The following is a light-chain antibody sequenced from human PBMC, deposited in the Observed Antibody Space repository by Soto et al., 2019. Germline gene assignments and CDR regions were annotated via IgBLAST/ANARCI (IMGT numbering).Light chain of an antibody. V-gene: IGLV2-11*01. CDR3: SSHAGSSHAWV. Sequence: QSVLTQPRSVSGSPGQSVTISCTGTSSDVGGYDYVSWYQQYPGKAPKVIIFEVTKRPSGVPDRFSGSKSGNTASLTVSGLQADDEADYFCSSHAGSSHAWVFGGGTKLTVL. CDR2: EVT. CDR1: SSDVGGYDY. J-gene: IGLJ3*02.